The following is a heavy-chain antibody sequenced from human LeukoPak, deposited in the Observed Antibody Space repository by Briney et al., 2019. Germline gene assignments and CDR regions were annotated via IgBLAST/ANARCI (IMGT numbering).Heavy chain of an antibody. CDR2: IYYSGST. CDR3: ASGRPLGFDY. Sequence: SETLSLTCTVSGGSISSYYWTWIRQPPGKGLEWIGYIYYSGSTNYNPSLKGQVTISVDTSKNQFSLKLSSVTVADTAVYYCASGRPLGFDYWGQGTLVTVSS. V-gene: IGHV4-59*01. CDR1: GGSISSYY. J-gene: IGHJ4*02. D-gene: IGHD1-26*01.